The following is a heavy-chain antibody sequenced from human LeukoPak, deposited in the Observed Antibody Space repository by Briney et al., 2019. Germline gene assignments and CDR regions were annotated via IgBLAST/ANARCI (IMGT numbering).Heavy chain of an antibody. CDR1: GFTFSSYG. J-gene: IGHJ4*02. V-gene: IGHV3-30*02. CDR3: ATETLQYYDFWSGYSPFDY. D-gene: IGHD3-3*01. Sequence: GGSLRLSCAASGFTFSSYGMHWVRQAPGKGLEWVAFIRYDGSNKYYADSVKGRFTISRDNSKNTLYLQMNSLRAEDTAVYYCATETLQYYDFWSGYSPFDYWGQGTLVTVSS. CDR2: IRYDGSNK.